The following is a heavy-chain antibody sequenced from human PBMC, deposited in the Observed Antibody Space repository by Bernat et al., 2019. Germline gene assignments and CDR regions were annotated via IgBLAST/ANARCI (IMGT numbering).Heavy chain of an antibody. Sequence: QVQLVQSGAEVKKPGSSVKVSCKASGGTFSSYTISWVRQAPGQGLEWMGRIIPILGIANYAQKFQGRVTITADKSTSTAYMELSSLRSEDTAVYYCARDRLHYDILTGYYLFDYWGQGTLVTVSS. J-gene: IGHJ4*02. CDR3: ARDRLHYDILTGYYLFDY. D-gene: IGHD3-9*01. V-gene: IGHV1-69*08. CDR1: GGTFSSYT. CDR2: IIPILGIA.